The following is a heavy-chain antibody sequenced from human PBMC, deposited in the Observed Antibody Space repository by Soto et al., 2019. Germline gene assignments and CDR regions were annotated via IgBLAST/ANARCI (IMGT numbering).Heavy chain of an antibody. J-gene: IGHJ5*02. CDR2: ISGSGGST. CDR1: GFTFSSYA. CDR3: AKTFFNRYCSGGSCSPFDP. D-gene: IGHD2-15*01. V-gene: IGHV3-23*01. Sequence: GGSLRLSCAASGFTFSSYAMSWVRQAPGKGLEWVSAISGSGGSTYYADSVKGRFTISRDNSKNTLYLQMNSLRAEDTAVYYCAKTFFNRYCSGGSCSPFDPWGQGTLVTVSS.